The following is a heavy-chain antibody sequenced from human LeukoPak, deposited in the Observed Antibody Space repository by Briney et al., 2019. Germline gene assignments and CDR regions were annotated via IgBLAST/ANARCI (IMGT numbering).Heavy chain of an antibody. CDR3: ARATPGYCGGDCYYWYFDL. CDR1: GFTFSSYS. V-gene: IGHV3-21*01. CDR2: ISSSSSYI. D-gene: IGHD2-21*01. Sequence: PGGSLRLSCVASGFTFSSYSMNWVRQAPGKGLEWVSSISSSSSYIYYADSVKGRFTISRDNAKNALYLQMNSLRAEDTAVYYCARATPGYCGGDCYYWYFDLWGRGTLVTVSS. J-gene: IGHJ2*01.